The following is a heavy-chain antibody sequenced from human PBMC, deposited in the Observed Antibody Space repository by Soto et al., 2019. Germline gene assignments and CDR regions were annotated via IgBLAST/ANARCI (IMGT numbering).Heavy chain of an antibody. V-gene: IGHV1-46*01. D-gene: IGHD1-26*01. Sequence: ASVKVSCKASDYTFTSYCISWVLQAPGQGLEWMGIINPSGGSTSYAQKFQGRVTMTRDTSTSTVYMELSSLRSEDTAVYYCARDLVGATISNYFDYWGQGTLVTVSS. J-gene: IGHJ4*02. CDR2: INPSGGST. CDR1: DYTFTSYC. CDR3: ARDLVGATISNYFDY.